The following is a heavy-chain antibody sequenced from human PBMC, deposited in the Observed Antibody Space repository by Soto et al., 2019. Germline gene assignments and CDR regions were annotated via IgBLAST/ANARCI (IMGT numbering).Heavy chain of an antibody. V-gene: IGHV3-23*01. Sequence: EVQLLESGGGFVQPGGSLRLSCAASGFTFNSYAMSWVRQAPGKGLQWVSAISGSGGSTYYADSVRGRFTISRDNSKNTLYLQMRTLSADDTAVYYCAKDRQLAFPYNCLDPWGQGTLVTVSS. J-gene: IGHJ5*02. CDR1: GFTFNSYA. CDR2: ISGSGGST. CDR3: AKDRQLAFPYNCLDP.